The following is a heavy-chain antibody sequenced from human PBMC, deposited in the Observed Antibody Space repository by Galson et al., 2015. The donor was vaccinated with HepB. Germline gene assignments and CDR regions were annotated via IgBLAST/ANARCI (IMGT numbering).Heavy chain of an antibody. D-gene: IGHD6-19*01. Sequence: SLRLSCAASGFTFSTYGMHWVRQAPGKGLEWVALISYDGSNKYYADSVKGRFTISRDNSKNTLYLQMNSLRAEDTAVYYCAKEWNMVRGWYGEFDYWGQGTLVTVSS. CDR2: ISYDGSNK. CDR1: GFTFSTYG. CDR3: AKEWNMVRGWYGEFDY. J-gene: IGHJ4*02. V-gene: IGHV3-30*18.